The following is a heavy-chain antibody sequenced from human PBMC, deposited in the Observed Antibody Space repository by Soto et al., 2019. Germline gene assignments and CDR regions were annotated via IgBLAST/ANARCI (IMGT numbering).Heavy chain of an antibody. CDR3: ARAPVSGWRPFDY. J-gene: IGHJ4*02. CDR2: IYHSGST. Sequence: PSETLSLTCAVSGGTISSSNGWSWVRQPPGKGLEWIGEIYHSGSTNYNPSLKSRVTISVDKSKNQFSLKLSSVTAADTAVYYCARAPVSGWRPFDYWGQGTLVTVSS. CDR1: GGTISSSNG. D-gene: IGHD6-19*01. V-gene: IGHV4-4*02.